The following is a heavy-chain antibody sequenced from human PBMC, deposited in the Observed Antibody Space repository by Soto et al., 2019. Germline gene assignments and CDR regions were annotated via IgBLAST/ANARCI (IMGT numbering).Heavy chain of an antibody. Sequence: QVQLVQSGAEVKKPGASVKVSCKASGYTFYSYGITWVRQVPGQGLEWVGWISAYNGDTNYAQKFQDRVTMTTDTSTSTAYMELRSLRSDDTAVYYCARELYIRELWFDPWGQGTLVTVSS. CDR1: GYTFYSYG. D-gene: IGHD1-26*01. V-gene: IGHV1-18*01. CDR2: ISAYNGDT. J-gene: IGHJ5*02. CDR3: ARELYIRELWFDP.